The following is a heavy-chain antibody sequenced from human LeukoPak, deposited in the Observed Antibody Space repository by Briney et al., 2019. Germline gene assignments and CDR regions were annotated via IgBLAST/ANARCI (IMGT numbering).Heavy chain of an antibody. CDR2: IYYSGST. CDR1: GGSLSGYY. V-gene: IGHV4-59*01. CDR3: ASTGYSSGWPFDY. Sequence: SETLSLTCAVYGGSLSGYYWSWIRQPPGKGLEWIGYIYYSGSTNYNPSLKSRVTISVDTSKNQFSLKLSSVTAADTAVYYCASTGYSSGWPFDYWGQGTLVTVSS. J-gene: IGHJ4*02. D-gene: IGHD6-19*01.